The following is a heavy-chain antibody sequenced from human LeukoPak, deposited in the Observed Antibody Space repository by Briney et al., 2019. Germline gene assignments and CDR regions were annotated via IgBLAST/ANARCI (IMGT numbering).Heavy chain of an antibody. J-gene: IGHJ3*02. Sequence: GGSLRLSCAASGFGFSSYDMHWVRQVTGKGLDWVSAISTAGDTYYPGSVKGRFTISRENAKNSLYLQMNSLRAGDTAVYYCVRGTVGVGAFDIWGQGTMVTVS. V-gene: IGHV3-13*01. CDR2: ISTAGDT. CDR1: GFGFSSYD. D-gene: IGHD1-1*01. CDR3: VRGTVGVGAFDI.